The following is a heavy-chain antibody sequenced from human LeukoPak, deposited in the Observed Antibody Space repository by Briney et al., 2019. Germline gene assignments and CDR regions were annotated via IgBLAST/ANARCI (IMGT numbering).Heavy chain of an antibody. J-gene: IGHJ4*02. V-gene: IGHV1-69*13. D-gene: IGHD1-1*01. CDR3: AREPYLYNCRRYFDY. CDR1: GGTFSSYA. Sequence: SVKVSCKASGGTFSSYAISWVRQAPGQGLEWMGGIIPIFGTANYAQKFQGRVTITADESTSTAYMELSSLRSEDTAVYYCAREPYLYNCRRYFDYWGQGTLVSVSS. CDR2: IIPIFGTA.